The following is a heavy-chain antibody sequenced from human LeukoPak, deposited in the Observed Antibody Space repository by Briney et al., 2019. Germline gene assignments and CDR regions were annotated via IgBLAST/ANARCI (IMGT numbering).Heavy chain of an antibody. D-gene: IGHD3-16*01. Sequence: GGSLRLSCAASGFTFSSYAMHWVRQAPGKGLEWVAVISYDGSNKYYADSVKGRFTISRDNSKNTLYLQINSLRAEDTAVYYCARDDRGIYTFDIWGQGTMVTASS. CDR2: ISYDGSNK. V-gene: IGHV3-30-3*01. J-gene: IGHJ3*02. CDR3: ARDDRGIYTFDI. CDR1: GFTFSSYA.